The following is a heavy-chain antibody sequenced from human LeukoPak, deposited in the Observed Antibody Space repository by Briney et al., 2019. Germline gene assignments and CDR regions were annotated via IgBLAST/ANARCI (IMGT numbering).Heavy chain of an antibody. Sequence: PSETLSLTCAVSGYSISSGYYWGWIRQPPGKGLEWIGSIYHSGSTYYNPSLKSRVTISVDTSKNQFSLKLSSVTAADTAVYYCARESVLEVLWGQGTLVTVSS. CDR1: GYSISSGYY. J-gene: IGHJ4*02. CDR3: ARESVLEVL. CDR2: IYHSGST. V-gene: IGHV4-38-2*02.